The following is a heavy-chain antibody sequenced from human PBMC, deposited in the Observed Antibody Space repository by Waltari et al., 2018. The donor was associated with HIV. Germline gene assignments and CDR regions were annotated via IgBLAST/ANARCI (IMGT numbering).Heavy chain of an antibody. D-gene: IGHD5-12*01. Sequence: EVQLLDSGGGLVQPGGSLRLSCAASGFTFSNYAMIWVRQAPGKGREWVSSISGSGDRTYDADSVKGRFTISIDNSKNTMYLQMNSLRVEDTAAYYCARIRDGYHDYWGQGTLVTVSS. J-gene: IGHJ4*02. CDR2: ISGSGDRT. CDR3: ARIRDGYHDY. V-gene: IGHV3-23*01. CDR1: GFTFSNYA.